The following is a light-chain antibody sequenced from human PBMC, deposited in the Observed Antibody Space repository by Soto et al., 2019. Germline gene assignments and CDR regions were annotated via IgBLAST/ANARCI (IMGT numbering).Light chain of an antibody. CDR2: GAS. Sequence: EIVFTQSPTTLTFSPGARATLSCRASQSVSSYLAWYQQKPGQAPRLLIYGASSRATGIPARFSGSGSGTEFTLTISSLQCEDFAVYYCQQYNNWPRTFGQGTKVDI. CDR1: QSVSSY. J-gene: IGKJ1*01. CDR3: QQYNNWPRT. V-gene: IGKV3D-15*01.